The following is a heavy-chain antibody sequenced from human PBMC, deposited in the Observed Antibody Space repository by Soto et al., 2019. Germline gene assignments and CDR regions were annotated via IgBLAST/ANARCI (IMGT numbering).Heavy chain of an antibody. V-gene: IGHV3-23*01. J-gene: IGHJ6*03. CDR2: ISGSGGST. CDR3: AKESHYGSGSKYYYYMDV. D-gene: IGHD3-10*01. CDR1: GFTFSSYA. Sequence: EVQLLESGGGLVQPGGSLRLSCAASGFTFSSYAMSWVRQAPGKGLEWVSAISGSGGSTYYADSVKGRFTISRDNSKNTLYLQMNSRRAEDTAVYYCAKESHYGSGSKYYYYMDVWGKGTTVTVSS.